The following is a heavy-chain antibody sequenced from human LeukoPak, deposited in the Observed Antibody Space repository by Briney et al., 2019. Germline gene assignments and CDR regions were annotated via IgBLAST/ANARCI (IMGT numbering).Heavy chain of an antibody. V-gene: IGHV4-4*08. CDR2: MYNSGST. CDR3: ARDALNYDFWSGSFDP. J-gene: IGHJ5*02. Sequence: PSETLSLTCTVSGGSISGSYWSWIRQPPGKGLEWIAYMYNSGSTNYNPSLKSRVTISIDTSKNQFSLKLSSVTAADTAVYYCARDALNYDFWSGSFDPWGQGTLVTVSS. CDR1: GGSISGSY. D-gene: IGHD3-3*01.